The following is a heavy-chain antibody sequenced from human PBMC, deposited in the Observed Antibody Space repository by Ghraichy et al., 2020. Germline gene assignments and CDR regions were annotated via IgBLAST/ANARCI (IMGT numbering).Heavy chain of an antibody. CDR3: ATAVATRGGDAFDI. D-gene: IGHD6-19*01. CDR1: GYTFTSYD. CDR2: MNPNSGNT. V-gene: IGHV1-8*01. J-gene: IGHJ3*02. Sequence: ASVKVSCKASGYTFTSYDINWVRQATGQGLEWMGWMNPNSGNTGYAQKFQGRVTMTRNTSISTAYMELSSLRSEDTAVYYCATAVATRGGDAFDIWGQGTMVTVSS.